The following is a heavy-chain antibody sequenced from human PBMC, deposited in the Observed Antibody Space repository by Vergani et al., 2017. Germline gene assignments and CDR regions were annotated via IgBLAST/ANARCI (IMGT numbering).Heavy chain of an antibody. J-gene: IGHJ4*02. CDR1: GGSISSSSYY. CDR2: IYYSGST. D-gene: IGHD3-22*01. Sequence: QLQLQESGPGLVKPSETLSLTCTVSGGSISSSSYYWGWIRQPPGKGLEWIGSIYYSGSTYYNPSLKSRVTISVDTSKNQFSLKLSSVTAADTAVYYCARLIVVVTALDYWGQGTLVTVSS. V-gene: IGHV4-39*01. CDR3: ARLIVVVTALDY.